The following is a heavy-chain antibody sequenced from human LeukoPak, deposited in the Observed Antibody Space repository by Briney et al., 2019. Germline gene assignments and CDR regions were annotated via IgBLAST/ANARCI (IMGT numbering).Heavy chain of an antibody. Sequence: GGSLRLSCAASGFTLSSSAMSWVRQAPGKGLERVSTVSGSGGATYDADSVRGRFTISRDNSKNTLYLQMNSLRADDTAVYYCAKHYYGSGSYYVTGFDYWGQGTLVTVSS. CDR2: VSGSGGAT. CDR1: GFTLSSSA. V-gene: IGHV3-23*01. D-gene: IGHD3-10*01. J-gene: IGHJ4*02. CDR3: AKHYYGSGSYYVTGFDY.